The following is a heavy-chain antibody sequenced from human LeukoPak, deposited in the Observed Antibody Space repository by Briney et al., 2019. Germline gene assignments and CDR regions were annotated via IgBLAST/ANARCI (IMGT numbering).Heavy chain of an antibody. D-gene: IGHD3-22*01. CDR1: GFTFDDYA. CDR3: AKDKIHYYDSSGYYLFDY. Sequence: GGSLRLSCVASGFTFDDYAMHWVRQAPGKGLEWVSGISWNSGSIGYADSVKGRFTISRDNAKNSLYLQMNSLRAEDTALYYCAKDKIHYYDSSGYYLFDYWGQGTLVTVSS. J-gene: IGHJ4*02. V-gene: IGHV3-9*01. CDR2: ISWNSGSI.